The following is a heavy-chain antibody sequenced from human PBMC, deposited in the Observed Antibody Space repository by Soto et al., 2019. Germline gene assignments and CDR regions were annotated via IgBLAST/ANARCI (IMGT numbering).Heavy chain of an antibody. Sequence: QVQLQQWGAGLLKPSETLSLTCAVYGGSFSGYYWSWIRQPPGKGLEWIGEINHSGSTNYNPSLKSRVTISVDTSKNQFSLKLSSVTAAATAVYYCARGQKGGSYSLKAWFDPWGQGTLVTVSS. CDR2: INHSGST. CDR1: GGSFSGYY. CDR3: ARGQKGGSYSLKAWFDP. V-gene: IGHV4-34*01. D-gene: IGHD1-26*01. J-gene: IGHJ5*02.